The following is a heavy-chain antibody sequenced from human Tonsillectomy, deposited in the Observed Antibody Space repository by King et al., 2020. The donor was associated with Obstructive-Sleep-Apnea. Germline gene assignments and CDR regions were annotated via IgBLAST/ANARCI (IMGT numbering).Heavy chain of an antibody. CDR3: AKDLRYLGYYFDH. CDR2: IWHDGSNE. D-gene: IGHD3-16*01. V-gene: IGHV3-33*06. J-gene: IGHJ4*02. CDR1: GFTFSNYG. Sequence: VQLVESGGGVVQPGRSLRLSCTASGFTFSNYGMHWVRQAPGKGLEVVAVIWHDGSNEYYADSAKGRFTISRDNSKNTLYLQMNRLRAGDTAVYYCAKDLRYLGYYFDHWGQGTLVTVSS.